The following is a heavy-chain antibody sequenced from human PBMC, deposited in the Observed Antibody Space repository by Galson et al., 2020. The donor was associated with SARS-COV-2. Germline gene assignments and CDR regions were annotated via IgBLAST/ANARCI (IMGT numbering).Heavy chain of an antibody. CDR3: ARPNSYYAFWSGYYRGYAVDT. Sequence: ENLKISCKRFGYSFTSYWIGWVRQMPGKGLEWMGIIYPGDSDTRYSPSFQGQVTISADKPITTAYLQWSNLQASESAMYYCARPNSYYAFWSGYYRGYAVDTWGQGTMVTVSS. CDR2: IYPGDSDT. D-gene: IGHD3-3*01. V-gene: IGHV5-51*04. CDR1: GYSFTSYW. J-gene: IGHJ3*02.